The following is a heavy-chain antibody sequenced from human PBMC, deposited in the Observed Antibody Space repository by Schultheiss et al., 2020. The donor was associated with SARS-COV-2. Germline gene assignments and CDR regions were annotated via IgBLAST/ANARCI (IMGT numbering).Heavy chain of an antibody. CDR1: GYTFTSYG. CDR3: ARVPVGYCSSTSCFIDYYYGMDV. V-gene: IGHV1-18*04. CDR2: ISAYIGNT. D-gene: IGHD2-2*01. J-gene: IGHJ6*02. Sequence: ASMKVSCKASGYTFTSYGISWVRQAPGQGLEWMGWISAYIGNTNYAHKLQGRVTMTTDTSTSTAYMELSSLRSDDTAVYYCARVPVGYCSSTSCFIDYYYGMDVWGQGTTVTVSS.